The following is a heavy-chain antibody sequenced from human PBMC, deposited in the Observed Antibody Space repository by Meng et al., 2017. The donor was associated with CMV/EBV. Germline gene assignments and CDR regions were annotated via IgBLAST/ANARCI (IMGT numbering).Heavy chain of an antibody. CDR3: ARGASSTDAFDF. V-gene: IGHV3-13*01. D-gene: IGHD6-6*01. CDR2: IGTAGDT. CDR1: GFTFSNYD. J-gene: IGHJ3*01. Sequence: GESLKISCAASGFTFSNYDMHWVRQATGKGLEWVSSIGTAGDTHYPGSVKGRFSISRENAKNSLYLQINSLRAGDTAVYYCARGASSTDAFDFWGQGTVVTVSS.